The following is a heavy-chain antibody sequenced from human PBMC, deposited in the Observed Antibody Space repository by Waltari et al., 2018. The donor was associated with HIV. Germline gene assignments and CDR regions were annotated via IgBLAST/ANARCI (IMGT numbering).Heavy chain of an antibody. D-gene: IGHD2-15*01. CDR2: KKQDGSDK. Sequence: EVQLVESGGGLVQPGGSLRLSCAASGFTFSSYWMTWVRQAPGKGVDWLANKKQDGSDKYDADSVKGRFTISRDNAKNSLYLQMNSLRAEDTAVYYCASLYCSGGSCYDYWGQGTLVTVSS. CDR3: ASLYCSGGSCYDY. CDR1: GFTFSSYW. J-gene: IGHJ4*02. V-gene: IGHV3-7*01.